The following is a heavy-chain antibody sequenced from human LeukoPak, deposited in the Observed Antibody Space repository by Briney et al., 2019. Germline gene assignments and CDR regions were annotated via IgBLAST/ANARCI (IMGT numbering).Heavy chain of an antibody. Sequence: SVKVSCKASGGTFSSYAISWVRQAPGQGLEWMGGIIPIFGTANYAQKFQGRVTITADKSTSTAYMELSSLRSEDTAVCYCARGDSSGYYWGAFDIWGQGTMVTVSS. CDR3: ARGDSSGYYWGAFDI. CDR2: IIPIFGTA. D-gene: IGHD3-22*01. CDR1: GGTFSSYA. J-gene: IGHJ3*02. V-gene: IGHV1-69*06.